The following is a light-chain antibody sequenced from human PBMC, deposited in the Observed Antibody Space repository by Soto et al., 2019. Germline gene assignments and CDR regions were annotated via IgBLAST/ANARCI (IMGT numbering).Light chain of an antibody. CDR2: AAT. V-gene: IGKV1-9*01. CDR1: QGISGY. Sequence: DLQLTQSPSFLSASVGDRVTITCRASQGISGYFAWYQQKPGKAPKLLIYAATTLQSGVPSRFSGSGSGTEFTLTISSLQPEDFATYYCQQLNSYPQTFGQGTRLEIK. J-gene: IGKJ5*01. CDR3: QQLNSYPQT.